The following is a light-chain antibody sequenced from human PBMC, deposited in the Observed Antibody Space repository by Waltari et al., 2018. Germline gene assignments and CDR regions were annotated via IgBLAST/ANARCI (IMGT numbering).Light chain of an antibody. V-gene: IGKV3-11*01. Sequence: EIVLTQSPATLSLSPGERATLSCRASQSVSRYLAWYQQKPGQAPRLLIYDASNRATGIPARFSGSGSGTDFTLTNSSLEPEDFAVYYCQRRGHWPPGATFGPGTRVDIK. CDR2: DAS. CDR3: QRRGHWPPGAT. CDR1: QSVSRY. J-gene: IGKJ3*01.